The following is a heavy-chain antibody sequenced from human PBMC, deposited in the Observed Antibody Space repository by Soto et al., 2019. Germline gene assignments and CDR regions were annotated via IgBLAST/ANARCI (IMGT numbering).Heavy chain of an antibody. Sequence: QVQLVQSGAEVKKPGSSVKVSCKASGGTFSSYAISWVRQAPGQGLEWMGGIIPIFGTANYAQKFRGRVTITADESTSTTYRVLSSLRSEETAVYYCASVVGGAKRGWWVDPWGQGTLVTVSS. V-gene: IGHV1-69*01. J-gene: IGHJ5*02. D-gene: IGHD1-26*01. CDR3: ASVVGGAKRGWWVDP. CDR2: IIPIFGTA. CDR1: GGTFSSYA.